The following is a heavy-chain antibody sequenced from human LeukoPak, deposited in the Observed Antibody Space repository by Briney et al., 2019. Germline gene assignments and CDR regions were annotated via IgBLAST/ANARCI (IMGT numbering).Heavy chain of an antibody. D-gene: IGHD3-10*01. CDR2: ISYDGSNK. CDR3: AKDRGYIWFGERNYFDY. J-gene: IGHJ4*02. Sequence: GRSLRLSCAASGFTFSGYGMHWVRQAPGKGLEWVAVISYDGSNKYYADSVKGRFTISRDNSKNTLYLQMNSLRAEDTAVYYCAKDRGYIWFGERNYFDYWGQGTLVTVSS. CDR1: GFTFSGYG. V-gene: IGHV3-30*18.